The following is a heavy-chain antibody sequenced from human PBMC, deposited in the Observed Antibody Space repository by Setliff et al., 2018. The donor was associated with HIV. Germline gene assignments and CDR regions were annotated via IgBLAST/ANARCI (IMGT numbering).Heavy chain of an antibody. J-gene: IGHJ6*02. CDR3: ARGWSSSSGDYYYYGMDV. V-gene: IGHV1-3*01. D-gene: IGHD6-6*01. Sequence: ASVKVSCKASGYTFTSYAVHWVRQAPGQRLEWMGWINGGNGKTRYSQKFQGRVTVTRDTSTSTAYMELSSLRSDDTAVYYCARGWSSSSGDYYYYGMDVWGQGTTVTVS. CDR1: GYTFTSYA. CDR2: INGGNGKT.